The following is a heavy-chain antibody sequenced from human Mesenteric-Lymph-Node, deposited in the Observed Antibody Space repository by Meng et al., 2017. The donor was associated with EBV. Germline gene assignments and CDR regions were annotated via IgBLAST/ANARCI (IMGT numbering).Heavy chain of an antibody. D-gene: IGHD3-9*01. CDR3: AKDLYPTAWLRNILDY. CDR1: GFTFSTYG. J-gene: IGHJ4*02. Sequence: HVRRVESGGGVVQPGMSLRLSCVVSGFTFSTYGMHWVRQAPGKGLEWVALISYDGSNEHYADSVKGRFTVSRDNSKNTLYLQMNSLRPEDTAVYYCAKDLYPTAWLRNILDYWGQGTLVTVSS. V-gene: IGHV3-30*18. CDR2: ISYDGSNE.